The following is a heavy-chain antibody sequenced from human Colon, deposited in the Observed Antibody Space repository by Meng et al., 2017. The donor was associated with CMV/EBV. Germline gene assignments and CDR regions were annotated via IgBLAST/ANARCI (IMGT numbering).Heavy chain of an antibody. CDR3: AKGGTAYEVLTRPYYPFGFDL. Sequence: GESLKISCAASGFTFSSYSMTWVRQAPGKGLEWVAKIVQDGRDKYYVDSVKGRFTISRDNAKNSLFLLLNSLRAEDAAVYYCAKGGTAYEVLTRPYYPFGFDLWGQGAMVTVSS. V-gene: IGHV3-7*01. J-gene: IGHJ6*02. CDR2: IVQDGRDK. D-gene: IGHD3-9*01. CDR1: GFTFSSYS.